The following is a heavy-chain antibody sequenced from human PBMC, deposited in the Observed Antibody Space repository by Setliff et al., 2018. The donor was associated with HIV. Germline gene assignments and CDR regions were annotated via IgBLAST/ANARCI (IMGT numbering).Heavy chain of an antibody. CDR3: ARDPSIAVAGAAV. CDR2: IIPVSDTT. V-gene: IGHV1-69*13. Sequence: SVKVSCKSSGGTFSSYVINWVRQAPGQGLEWMGGIIPVSDTTNYAQKFQGRVTITADASTRTAHMELSSLRSEDTAVYYCARDPSIAVAGAAVWGQGTTVTVSS. D-gene: IGHD6-19*01. J-gene: IGHJ6*02. CDR1: GGTFSSYV.